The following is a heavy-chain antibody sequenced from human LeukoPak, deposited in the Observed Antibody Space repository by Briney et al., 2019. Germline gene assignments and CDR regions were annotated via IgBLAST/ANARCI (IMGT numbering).Heavy chain of an antibody. CDR2: ISGYDGKT. J-gene: IGHJ5*02. V-gene: IGHV1-18*01. Sequence: ASVKVSCKASGHTFSNYGFSWVRQAPGQGLEWMGWISGYDGKTNYAQNLRGRVTMTTDISTSTAYMELRSLRSDDTAVYYCARDGARYSSSSRWFDPWGQGTLVTVSS. CDR1: GHTFSNYG. CDR3: ARDGARYSSSSRWFDP. D-gene: IGHD6-6*01.